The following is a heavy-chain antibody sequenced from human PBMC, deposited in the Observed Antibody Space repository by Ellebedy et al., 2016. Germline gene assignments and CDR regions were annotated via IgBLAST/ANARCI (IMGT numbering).Heavy chain of an antibody. CDR2: ILYRDNT. CDR3: ARGYCDSSVHGPPGE. D-gene: IGHD3-22*01. V-gene: IGHV4-39*07. CDR1: GDSITTSNSC. Sequence: GSLRLSCTVSGDSITTSNSCWGWVRQPPGTGLEWIGAILYRDNTYYNPSLTSRVTISVYTSRNQFSLKVNSVTAADTAFYYCARGYCDSSVHGPPGEWGQGTLITVSS. J-gene: IGHJ4*02.